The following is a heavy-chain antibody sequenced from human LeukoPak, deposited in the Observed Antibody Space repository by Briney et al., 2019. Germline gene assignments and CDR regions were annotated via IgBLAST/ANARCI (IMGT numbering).Heavy chain of an antibody. D-gene: IGHD3-10*01. J-gene: IGHJ4*02. CDR3: ARYEMQFGSFDY. Sequence: GASVTVSCTASGYTFTVYYMHWVRQAPGQGLEWMGWINPNSGGTNYAQKFQGRVTMTRDTSISTAYMELSRLRSDDTAVYYCARYEMQFGSFDYWGQGTLVTVSS. CDR2: INPNSGGT. V-gene: IGHV1-2*02. CDR1: GYTFTVYY.